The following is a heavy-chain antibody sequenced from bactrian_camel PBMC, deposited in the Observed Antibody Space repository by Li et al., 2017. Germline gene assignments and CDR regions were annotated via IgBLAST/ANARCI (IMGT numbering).Heavy chain of an antibody. CDR1: GFTFSTYW. Sequence: HVQLVESGGGSVQTGGSLRLSCAASGFTFSTYWMYWVRQAPGKGLEWVSAVATDGGKTFYADSVKGRFTISRDNAKNTVYLQMNSLKSEDTARYYCATDRGSTMDGSPFFEHWGQGTQVTVS. V-gene: IGHV3S1*01. D-gene: IGHD2*01. J-gene: IGHJ4*01. CDR2: VATDGGKT. CDR3: ATDRGSTMDGSPFFEH.